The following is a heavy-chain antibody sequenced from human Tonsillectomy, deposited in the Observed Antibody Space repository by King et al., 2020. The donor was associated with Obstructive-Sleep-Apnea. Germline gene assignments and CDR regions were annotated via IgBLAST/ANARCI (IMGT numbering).Heavy chain of an antibody. D-gene: IGHD2-15*01. CDR3: ARDRDVVVVAATDALDI. Sequence: QLVQSGGGLVKPGGSLRLSCAASGFTFSSYSMNWVRQAPGKGLEWVSSISSSSSYIYYADSVKGRFTISRDNAKNSLYLQMNSLRAEDTAVYYCARDRDVVVVAATDALDIWGPGKMVTVSS. CDR2: ISSSSSYI. J-gene: IGHJ3*02. CDR1: GFTFSSYS. V-gene: IGHV3-21*01.